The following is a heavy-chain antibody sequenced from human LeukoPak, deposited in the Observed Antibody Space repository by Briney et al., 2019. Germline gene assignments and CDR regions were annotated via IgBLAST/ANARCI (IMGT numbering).Heavy chain of an antibody. CDR3: ARGQPPYYSASGSSYKSSNNYYYYMDV. CDR2: IYYSGST. Sequence: PSETLSLTCTVSGGSISSSSYYWGWIRQPPGKGLEWIGSIYYSGSTYYNPSLKSRVTMSVDTSKNQFSLNLRSVTAADTAVYYCARGQPPYYSASGSSYKSSNNYYYYMDVWGKGTPVIISS. D-gene: IGHD3-10*01. V-gene: IGHV4-39*07. J-gene: IGHJ6*03. CDR1: GGSISSSSYY.